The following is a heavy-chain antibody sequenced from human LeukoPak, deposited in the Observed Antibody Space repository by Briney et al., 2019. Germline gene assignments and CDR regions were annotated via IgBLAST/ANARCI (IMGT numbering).Heavy chain of an antibody. CDR3: AKSPMTYYYDSSDYYLYDY. V-gene: IGHV3-23*01. CDR1: GFTFSSYS. Sequence: GGSLRLSCAASGFTFSSYSMNWVRQAPGKGLEWVSAISGNGAATHYADSVKGRFTISRDNSKNTLYLQMNSLRAEDTAVYYRAKSPMTYYYDSSDYYLYDYWGQGTLVTVSS. CDR2: ISGNGAAT. J-gene: IGHJ4*02. D-gene: IGHD3-22*01.